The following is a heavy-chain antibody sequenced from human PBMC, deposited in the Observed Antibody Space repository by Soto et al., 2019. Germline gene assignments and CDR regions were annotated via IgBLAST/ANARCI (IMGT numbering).Heavy chain of an antibody. D-gene: IGHD6-6*01. CDR3: ARARWMSRAHWFDP. V-gene: IGHV4-59*12. CDR2: LSDSGTT. Sequence: ELQQSGTGLVKDSETLSLSCTVFGGSIDSYYWSWIRQAPGKGLEGIGHLSDSGTTNYNPSLGSRETISVDTYRKLFALNLSSVTDADPAVYLCARARWMSRAHWFDPWGPGTLVNVS. J-gene: IGHJ5*02. CDR1: GGSIDSYY.